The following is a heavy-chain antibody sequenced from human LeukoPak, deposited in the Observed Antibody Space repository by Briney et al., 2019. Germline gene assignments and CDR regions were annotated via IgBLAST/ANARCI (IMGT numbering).Heavy chain of an antibody. V-gene: IGHV3-30*18. J-gene: IGHJ4*02. CDR1: GFTFSSYG. CDR2: ISYDGSNK. Sequence: QPGRSLRLSCAASGFTFSSYGMHWVRQAPGKGLEWVAVISYDGSNKYYADSVKGRFTISRDNSKNTLYLQMNSLRAEDTAVYYCAKDVFSSGWSYYFDYWGQGTLVTVSS. CDR3: AKDVFSSGWSYYFDY. D-gene: IGHD6-19*01.